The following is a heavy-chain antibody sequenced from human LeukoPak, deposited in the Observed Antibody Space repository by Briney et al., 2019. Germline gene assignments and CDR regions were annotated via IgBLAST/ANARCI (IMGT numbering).Heavy chain of an antibody. D-gene: IGHD5-12*01. Sequence: GGSLRLSCAASGFTFSAYAMSWVRQAPGKGLEWVSAISGSGGSTYYADSVKGRFTISRDNSKNTLYLQMNSLRGEDTAVYYCAKSPSGYGVDYWGQGTLVTVSS. V-gene: IGHV3-23*01. CDR2: ISGSGGST. J-gene: IGHJ4*02. CDR3: AKSPSGYGVDY. CDR1: GFTFSAYA.